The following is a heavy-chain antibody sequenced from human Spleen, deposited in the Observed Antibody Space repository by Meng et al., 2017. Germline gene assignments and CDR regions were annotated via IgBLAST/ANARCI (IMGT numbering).Heavy chain of an antibody. CDR3: ARGPTTMAHDFDY. Sequence: QVQLQESGPGRVRPSETLSLICTVSGGSFSDYYWSWIRQPPGKGLEWIGEINHSGSTNYNPSLESRATISVDTSQNNLSLKLSSVTAADSAVYYCARGPTTMAHDFDYWGQGTLVTVSS. D-gene: IGHD4-11*01. CDR1: GGSFSDYY. J-gene: IGHJ4*02. CDR2: INHSGST. V-gene: IGHV4-34*01.